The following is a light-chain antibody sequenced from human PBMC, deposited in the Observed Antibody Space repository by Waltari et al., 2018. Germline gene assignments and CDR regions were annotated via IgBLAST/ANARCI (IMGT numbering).Light chain of an antibody. CDR3: SSFTSSTTGI. Sequence: SALTQPDSVSGSPGQSLPIPCSGISSDSGGYEYVPWYQQHPGKAPKVIIYDVNNRPSGVSNRFSGSKSGSSASLTISGLQAEDEADYYCSSFTSSTTGIFGGGTKVTVL. V-gene: IGLV2-14*03. CDR2: DVN. J-gene: IGLJ2*01. CDR1: SSDSGGYEY.